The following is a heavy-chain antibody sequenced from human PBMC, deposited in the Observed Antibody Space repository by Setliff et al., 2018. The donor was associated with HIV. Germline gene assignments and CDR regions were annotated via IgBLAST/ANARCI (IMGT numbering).Heavy chain of an antibody. CDR2: ITYSGSA. D-gene: IGHD4-17*01. J-gene: IGHJ4*03. Sequence: PSETLSLTCTVSGGSISSDDYYWNWIRQPPGKGLEWIGYITYSGSAYYNPSLKSRVTISIDTSNNQISLRLSSVTAADTAPYYCVRDDYGYNGKGFDYWVHETLLVTVSS. V-gene: IGHV4-30-4*08. CDR1: GGSISSDDYY. CDR3: VRDDYGYNGKGFDY.